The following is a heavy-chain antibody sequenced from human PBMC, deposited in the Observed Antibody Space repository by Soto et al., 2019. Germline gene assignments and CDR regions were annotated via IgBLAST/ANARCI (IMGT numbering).Heavy chain of an antibody. D-gene: IGHD4-4*01. CDR2: VYYGGT. V-gene: IGHV4-59*01. Sequence: ASESLSLTCPVSGCSTSSNYWSWIRQSPAKGLEWIGFVYYGGTNYNPSFESRVTMSVDTPKKQFSLELGDVTAADTAVYYCVSYRGAFYFDHWGQGNLVTVSS. J-gene: IGHJ4*02. CDR3: VSYRGAFYFDH. CDR1: GCSTSSNY.